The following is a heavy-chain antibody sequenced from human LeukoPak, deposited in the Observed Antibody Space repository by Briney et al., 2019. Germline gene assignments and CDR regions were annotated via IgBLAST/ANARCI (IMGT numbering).Heavy chain of an antibody. CDR3: ARSYSSSPFDY. V-gene: IGHV3-53*01. CDR1: GFTVSSNY. CDR2: IYSGGST. J-gene: IGHJ4*02. Sequence: GGSLRLSCAASGFTVSSNYMSWVRQAPGKGLEWVSVIYSGGSTYYADSAKGRFTISRDNSKNTLYLQMNSLRAEDTAVYYCARSYSSSPFDYWGQGTLVTVSS. D-gene: IGHD6-13*01.